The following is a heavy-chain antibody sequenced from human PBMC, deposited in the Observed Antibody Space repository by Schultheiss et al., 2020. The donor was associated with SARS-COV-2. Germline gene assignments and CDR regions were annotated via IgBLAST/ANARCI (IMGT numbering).Heavy chain of an antibody. CDR2: IYYSGST. CDR3: ARAPRITIFGVVIRVVGWFDP. J-gene: IGHJ5*02. Sequence: SETLSLTCTVSGGSISSGGYYWSWIRQPPGKGLEWIGYIYYSGSTYYNPSLKSRVTISVDTSKNQFSLKLSSVTAADTAVYYCARAPRITIFGVVIRVVGWFDPWGQGTLVTVSS. D-gene: IGHD3-3*01. CDR1: GGSISSGGYY. V-gene: IGHV4-30-4*08.